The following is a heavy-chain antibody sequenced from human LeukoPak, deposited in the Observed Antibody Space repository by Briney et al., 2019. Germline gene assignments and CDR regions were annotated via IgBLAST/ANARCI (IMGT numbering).Heavy chain of an antibody. Sequence: GASVKVSCKASGYTFTGYYMHWVRQAPGQGLEWMGRINPNSGGTNYAQKFQGRVTMTRDTSISTAYMELSRLRSDDTAVYYCAIPYYYDSSGYYYAYYFDYWGQGTLVTVSS. J-gene: IGHJ4*02. D-gene: IGHD3-22*01. V-gene: IGHV1-2*06. CDR3: AIPYYYDSSGYYYAYYFDY. CDR2: INPNSGGT. CDR1: GYTFTGYY.